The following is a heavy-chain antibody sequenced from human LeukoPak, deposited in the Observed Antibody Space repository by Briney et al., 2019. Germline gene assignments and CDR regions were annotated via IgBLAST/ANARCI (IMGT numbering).Heavy chain of an antibody. V-gene: IGHV1-2*02. CDR1: GYTFTGYY. CDR3: ARVGQWDRITTPSDAFDI. Sequence: ASVKVSCKASGYTFTGYYMHWVRQAPGQGLEWMGWINPNSGGTNYAQKFQGRVTMTRDTSISTAYMELSRLRSDDTAVYYCARVGQWDRITTPSDAFDIWGQGTMVTVSS. CDR2: INPNSGGT. D-gene: IGHD1-1*01. J-gene: IGHJ3*02.